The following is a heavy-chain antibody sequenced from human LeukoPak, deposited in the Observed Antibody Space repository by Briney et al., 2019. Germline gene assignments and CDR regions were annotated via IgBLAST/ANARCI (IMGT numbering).Heavy chain of an antibody. Sequence: SETLSLTCAVYGGSFSGYYWSWIRQPPGKGLEWIGEINHSGSTNYNPSLKSRVTISVDTSKNQFSLKLSSVTAADTAVYYCAGDVAVAGYYYYGMDVWGQGTTVTVSS. V-gene: IGHV4-34*01. CDR2: INHSGST. CDR3: AGDVAVAGYYYYGMDV. CDR1: GGSFSGYY. D-gene: IGHD6-19*01. J-gene: IGHJ6*02.